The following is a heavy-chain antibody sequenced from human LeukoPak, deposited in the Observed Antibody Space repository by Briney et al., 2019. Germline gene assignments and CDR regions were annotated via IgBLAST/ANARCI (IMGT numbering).Heavy chain of an antibody. V-gene: IGHV3-48*02. CDR2: ISSSRSTI. CDR1: GFTFSSYS. CDR3: ARGLPSGGSCFDY. D-gene: IGHD2-15*01. J-gene: IGHJ4*02. Sequence: GGSLRLSCAASGFTFSSYSMNWVRQAPGKGLEWVSYISSSRSTIYYADSVKGRFTISRDNAKNSLYLQMNSLRDEDTAVYYCARGLPSGGSCFDYWGQGTLVTVSS.